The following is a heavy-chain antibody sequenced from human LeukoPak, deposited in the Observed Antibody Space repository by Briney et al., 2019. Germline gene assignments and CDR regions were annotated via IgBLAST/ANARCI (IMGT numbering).Heavy chain of an antibody. CDR3: AKNKAVAGTFDY. Sequence: PSETLSLTCTVSGYSISSGYYWGWIRQPPGKGLEWIGSIYHSGSTYYNPSLKSRVTISVDTSKNQFSLKLSSVTAADTAVYYCAKNKAVAGTFDYWGQGTLVTVPS. CDR2: IYHSGST. CDR1: GYSISSGYY. D-gene: IGHD6-19*01. V-gene: IGHV4-38-2*02. J-gene: IGHJ4*02.